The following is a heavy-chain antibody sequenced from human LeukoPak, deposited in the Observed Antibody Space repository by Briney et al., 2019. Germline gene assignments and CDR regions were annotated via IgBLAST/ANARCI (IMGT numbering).Heavy chain of an antibody. Sequence: GGSLRLSCAASGFTFSSYGMNWVRQAPGKGLEWVSYISSSGSTIYYADSVKGRFTISRDNAKNSLYLQMNSLRAEDTAVYYCARGARVVVVAAPPDYWGQGTLVTVSS. V-gene: IGHV3-48*04. CDR2: ISSSGSTI. CDR1: GFTFSSYG. J-gene: IGHJ4*02. D-gene: IGHD2-15*01. CDR3: ARGARVVVVAAPPDY.